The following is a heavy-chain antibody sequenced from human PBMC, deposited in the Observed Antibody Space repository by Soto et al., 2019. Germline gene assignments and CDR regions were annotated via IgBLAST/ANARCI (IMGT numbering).Heavy chain of an antibody. Sequence: GGSLRLSCAASGFTFSDYYMSWIRQAPGKGLEWVSYTSSGVSYISSDDSTIYYADSVKGRFTISRDNAKNSLYLQMNSLRAEDTAVYYCAGQYDPVPRSAFDIWGQGTMVTVSS. J-gene: IGHJ3*02. CDR1: GFTFSDYY. CDR3: AGQYDPVPRSAFDI. CDR2: ISSDDSTI. D-gene: IGHD3-16*01. V-gene: IGHV3-11*01.